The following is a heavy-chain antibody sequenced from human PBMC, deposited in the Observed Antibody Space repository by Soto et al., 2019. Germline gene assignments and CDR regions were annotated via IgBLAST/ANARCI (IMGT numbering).Heavy chain of an antibody. V-gene: IGHV3-48*02. Sequence: PGGSLRLSCAASGFTFSSYSMNWVRQAPGKGLEWVSYISSSSSTIYYADSVKGRFTISRDNAKNSLYLQMNSLRDEDTAVYYCARDPDYYDSSGYYPEYFQHWGQGTLVTFSS. CDR2: ISSSSSTI. D-gene: IGHD3-22*01. CDR1: GFTFSSYS. CDR3: ARDPDYYDSSGYYPEYFQH. J-gene: IGHJ1*01.